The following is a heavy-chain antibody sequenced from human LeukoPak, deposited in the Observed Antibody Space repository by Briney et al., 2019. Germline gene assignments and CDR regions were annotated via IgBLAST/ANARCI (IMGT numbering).Heavy chain of an antibody. CDR3: AKGGYYYDSSGYYDY. Sequence: PGGSLRLSCAASGFTFSSYGMHWVRQAPGKGLEWVAFIRYDGSNKYYADSVKGRFTISRDNSKNTLYLQMNSLRAEDTAVYYCAKGGYYYDSSGYYDYWGQGTLVTVSS. CDR1: GFTFSSYG. V-gene: IGHV3-30*02. CDR2: IRYDGSNK. J-gene: IGHJ4*02. D-gene: IGHD3-22*01.